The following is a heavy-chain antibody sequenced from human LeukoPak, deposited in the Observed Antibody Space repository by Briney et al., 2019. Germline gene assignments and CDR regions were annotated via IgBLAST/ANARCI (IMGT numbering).Heavy chain of an antibody. CDR3: ARVIAAAGGGDYFDY. D-gene: IGHD6-13*01. CDR1: GGTFSSYA. J-gene: IGHJ4*02. CDR2: IIPIFGTA. V-gene: IGHV1-69*06. Sequence: EASVKVSCKASGGTFSSYAISWVRPAPGQGLEWMGGIIPIFGTANYAQKFQGRVTITADKSTSTAYMELSSLRSEDTAVYYCARVIAAAGGGDYFDYWGQGTLVTVSS.